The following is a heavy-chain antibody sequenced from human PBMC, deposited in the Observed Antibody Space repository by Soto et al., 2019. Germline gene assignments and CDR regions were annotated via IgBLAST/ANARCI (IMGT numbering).Heavy chain of an antibody. CDR1: GGSLSGYY. J-gene: IGHJ4*02. D-gene: IGHD2-2*01. Sequence: PSETLSLTCAVYGGSLSGYYWSWIRQPPGKGLEWIGEINHSGSTNYNPSLKSRVTISVDTSKNQFSLKLSSVTAADTAVYYCARRLGYCSSTSCYHPFDYWGQGTLVTVSS. CDR2: INHSGST. V-gene: IGHV4-34*01. CDR3: ARRLGYCSSTSCYHPFDY.